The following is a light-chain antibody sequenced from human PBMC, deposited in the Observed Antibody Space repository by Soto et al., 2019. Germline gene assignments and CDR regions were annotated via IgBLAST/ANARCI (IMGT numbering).Light chain of an antibody. Sequence: EIVLTQSPGTLSLSPGERATLSCRASQSVSSSYLAWYQQKPGQAPRLLIYGASSRTTAIPDRFRGSGAGIDFTLTISRLEPEVFAVYYCHQYGSSLLFTFGPGTKVAIK. V-gene: IGKV3-20*01. CDR2: GAS. CDR3: HQYGSSLLFT. CDR1: QSVSSSY. J-gene: IGKJ3*01.